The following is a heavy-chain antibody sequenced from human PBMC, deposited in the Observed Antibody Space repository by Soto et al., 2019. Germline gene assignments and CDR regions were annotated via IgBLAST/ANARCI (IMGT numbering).Heavy chain of an antibody. CDR3: ARAAVAAGGTFDK. J-gene: IGHJ4*02. V-gene: IGHV4-34*01. CDR2: VNHGGST. Sequence: SETLSLTCAVSGGSFSGFFWGWIRQPPGKGLEWIGEVNHGGSTNYNPSLKSRVTISSDTSKNHFSLTLRSVTAADTAVYYCARAAVAAGGTFDKWGQGAPVTVS. CDR1: GGSFSGFF. D-gene: IGHD6-13*01.